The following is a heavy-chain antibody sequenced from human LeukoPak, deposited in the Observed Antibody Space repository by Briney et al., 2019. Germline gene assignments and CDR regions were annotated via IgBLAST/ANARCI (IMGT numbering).Heavy chain of an antibody. Sequence: PGGSLRLSCAVSGFTVSSYYMSWVRQAPGKGLELVANIKQDRSEKYYVDSVKGRFTISRDNAKNSLYLQMNSLRAEDTAVYYCARLREIPVFGVVTKSTSYFDYWGQGTLVTVSS. V-gene: IGHV3-7*01. D-gene: IGHD3-3*01. CDR3: ARLREIPVFGVVTKSTSYFDY. CDR1: GFTVSSYY. CDR2: IKQDRSEK. J-gene: IGHJ4*02.